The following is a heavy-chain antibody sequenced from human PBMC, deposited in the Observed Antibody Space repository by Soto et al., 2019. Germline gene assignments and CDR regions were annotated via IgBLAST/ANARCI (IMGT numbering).Heavy chain of an antibody. V-gene: IGHV1-46*03. CDR1: GYTFTSYY. J-gene: IGHJ4*02. D-gene: IGHD3-22*01. CDR2: IEPSGGSR. Sequence: ASVKVSCKASGYTFTSYYMHWVRQAPGQGLEWMGVIEPSGGSRSYTQKFQGRVTMTRDTSTSTVYMELSSLRFEDTAVYYCASSTYYYDSSGSYWGQGTLVTVSS. CDR3: ASSTYYYDSSGSY.